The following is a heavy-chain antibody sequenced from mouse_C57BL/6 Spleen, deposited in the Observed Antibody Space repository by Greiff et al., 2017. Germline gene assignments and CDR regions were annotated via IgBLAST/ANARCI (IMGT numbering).Heavy chain of an antibody. CDR1: GYTFTSYW. D-gene: IGHD1-1*01. V-gene: IGHV1-69*01. J-gene: IGHJ1*03. CDR3: ARNSSYEGWYFDV. Sequence: VKLQQPGAELVMPGASVKLSCKASGYTFTSYWMHWVKQRPGQGLEWIGEIDPSDSYTNYNQKFKGKSTLTVDKSSSTAYMQLSSLTSEDSAVYYCARNSSYEGWYFDVWGTGTTVTVSS. CDR2: IDPSDSYT.